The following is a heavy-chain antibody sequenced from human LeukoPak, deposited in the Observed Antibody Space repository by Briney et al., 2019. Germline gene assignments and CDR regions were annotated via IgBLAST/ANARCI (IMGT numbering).Heavy chain of an antibody. J-gene: IGHJ1*01. CDR3: ARDADSAAREYFQH. D-gene: IGHD6-6*01. Sequence: ASVKVSCXASGYTLIDYFIHWVRQAPGQGLEWMGRINSNSGGTGYAQKFQGRVTMTRDTSISTAYMELSRLTSNDTAVYYCARDADSAAREYFQHWGQGTLVTVSS. CDR1: GYTLIDYF. CDR2: INSNSGGT. V-gene: IGHV1-2*06.